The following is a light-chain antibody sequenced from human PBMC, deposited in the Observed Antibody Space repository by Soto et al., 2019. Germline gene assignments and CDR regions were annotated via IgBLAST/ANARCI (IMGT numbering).Light chain of an antibody. Sequence: QSALTQPASVSGSPGQSITISCTGTSSDVGGYHYVSWYQQHPGKAPKLMIYDVSNRPSGVSNRFSGSKSGNTASLTISGLQAEDEADYYCSSYTSSSTFFGTGTKVTVL. CDR2: DVS. CDR3: SSYTSSSTF. V-gene: IGLV2-14*01. J-gene: IGLJ1*01. CDR1: SSDVGGYHY.